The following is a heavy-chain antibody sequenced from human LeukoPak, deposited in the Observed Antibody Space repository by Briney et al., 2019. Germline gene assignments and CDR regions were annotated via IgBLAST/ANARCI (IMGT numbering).Heavy chain of an antibody. CDR2: IYYSGST. V-gene: IGHV4-39*01. J-gene: IGHJ4*02. CDR1: GGSISSSSYY. Sequence: SETLSLTCTVSGGSISSSSYYWGWIRQPPGKGLEWIGSIYYSGSTYYNPSLKSRVTISVDTSKNQSSLKLSSVTAADTAVYYCARQYYDFWTRRFGYYFDYWGQGTLVTVSS. D-gene: IGHD3-3*01. CDR3: ARQYYDFWTRRFGYYFDY.